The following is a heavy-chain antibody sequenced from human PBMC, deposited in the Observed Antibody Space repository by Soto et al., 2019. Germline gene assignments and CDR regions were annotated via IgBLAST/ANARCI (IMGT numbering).Heavy chain of an antibody. CDR3: ARNSPIGSTFSGYDAIDY. D-gene: IGHD5-12*01. CDR1: GYTFNTYG. J-gene: IGHJ4*02. CDR2: IGAHNGDT. V-gene: IGHV1-18*01. Sequence: GASVKVSCKASGYTFNTYGFSWVRQAPGQGLEWMGWIGAHNGDTNYVHKFQGRLTITADKSTTTAYMELSSLTSEDTAVYYCARNSPIGSTFSGYDAIDYWGQGTLVTVSS.